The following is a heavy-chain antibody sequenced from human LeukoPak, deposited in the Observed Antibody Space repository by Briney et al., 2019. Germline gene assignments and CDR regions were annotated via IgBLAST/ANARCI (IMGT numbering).Heavy chain of an antibody. CDR3: VGDGSGYDY. CDR1: RFTFSNYW. Sequence: PGGSLRLSCAASRFTFSNYWMSWVRQPAGKGLEWVANINQGGSEKYYLNSVKGRFTISRDNAKNSLYLQMNSLRADDTAIYYCVGDGSGYDYWGQGTLVTVSS. D-gene: IGHD6-19*01. CDR2: INQGGSEK. J-gene: IGHJ4*02. V-gene: IGHV3-7*05.